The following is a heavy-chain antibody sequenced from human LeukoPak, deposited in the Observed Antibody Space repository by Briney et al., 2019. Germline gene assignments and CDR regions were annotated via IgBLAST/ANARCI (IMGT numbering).Heavy chain of an antibody. V-gene: IGHV1-2*02. CDR1: GYTFTGYY. Sequence: ASVKVSSKASGYTFTGYYMHWVRQAPGQGLEWMGWINPNSGGTSYAQKFQGRVTVTRDTSISTTYMELRRLRSDDTAVYYCARGYYGSGSPDNWGQGTLVTVSS. CDR3: ARGYYGSGSPDN. J-gene: IGHJ4*02. D-gene: IGHD3-10*01. CDR2: INPNSGGT.